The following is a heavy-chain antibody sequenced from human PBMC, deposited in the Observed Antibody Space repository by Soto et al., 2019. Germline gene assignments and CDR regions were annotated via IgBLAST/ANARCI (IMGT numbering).Heavy chain of an antibody. V-gene: IGHV1-69*01. CDR1: GGTFSTYG. CDR2: IIPIFGTT. Sequence: QVQLVQSGAEVKKPGSSVKVSCKSSGGTFSTYGFFWVRQAPGQGLEWMGGIIPIFGTTNYAQKFQDRVTITTDESTSTVYTEPASLKSEDSAVYCCAGGGVRVFYAPLGIDPWGQGTLVTVSS. J-gene: IGHJ5*02. D-gene: IGHD3-10*01. CDR3: AGGGVRVFYAPLGIDP.